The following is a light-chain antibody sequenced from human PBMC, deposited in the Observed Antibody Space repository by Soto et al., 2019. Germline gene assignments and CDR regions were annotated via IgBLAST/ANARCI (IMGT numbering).Light chain of an antibody. V-gene: IGKV3-15*01. CDR1: QNVSST. CDR2: GTS. Sequence: EIGLTQSPCTLSLSPGERATLSCTASQNVSSTLAWYQQKPGQAPRLLIYGTSTRATGIPARFSGSGSGTEFTLTISSLQSEDFAVYYCQQYNNWPPITFGQGTRLEIK. CDR3: QQYNNWPPIT. J-gene: IGKJ5*01.